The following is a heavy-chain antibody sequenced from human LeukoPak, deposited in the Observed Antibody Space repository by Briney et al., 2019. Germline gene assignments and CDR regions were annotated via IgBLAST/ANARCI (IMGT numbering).Heavy chain of an antibody. CDR2: IYHSGGT. J-gene: IGHJ6*02. V-gene: IGHV4-59*08. CDR1: GGSISSHF. D-gene: IGHD3-22*01. CDR3: ARVSYYYDSSGYYGMDV. Sequence: SETLSLTCTVSGGSISSHFWSWIRQPPGKGLEWIGYIYHSGGTIYNPSLKSRVTISVDTSKTQFSLKLSSVTAADTAVYYCARVSYYYDSSGYYGMDVWGQGTTVTVSS.